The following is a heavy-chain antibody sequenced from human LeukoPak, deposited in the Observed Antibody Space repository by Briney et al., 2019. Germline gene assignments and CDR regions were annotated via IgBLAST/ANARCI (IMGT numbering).Heavy chain of an antibody. CDR1: GGSISSAGYY. D-gene: IGHD1/OR15-1a*01. CDR3: ATKLGDYFDY. CDR2: FYTSGST. Sequence: PSETLSLTCTVSGGSISSAGYYWTWIRQPAGEGLEWIGRFYTSGSTNYNPSLKSRVTISADTSKNQFSLRLSSVTAADTAVYYCATKLGDYFDYWGQGTLVTVSS. J-gene: IGHJ4*02. V-gene: IGHV4-61*02.